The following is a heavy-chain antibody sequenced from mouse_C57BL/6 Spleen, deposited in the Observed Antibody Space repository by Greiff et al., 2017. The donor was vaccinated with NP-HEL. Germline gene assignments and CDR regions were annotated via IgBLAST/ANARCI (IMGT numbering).Heavy chain of an antibody. CDR3: ARCDYDGAGFDY. Sequence: QVQLQQPGAELVRPGSSVKLSCKASGYTFTSYWMDWVKQRPGQGLEWIGNIYPSDSETHYNQKFKDKATLTVDKSSSTAYMQLSSLTSEDSAVYYCARCDYDGAGFDYWGQGTTLTVSS. CDR2: IYPSDSET. CDR1: GYTFTSYW. J-gene: IGHJ2*01. V-gene: IGHV1-61*01. D-gene: IGHD2-4*01.